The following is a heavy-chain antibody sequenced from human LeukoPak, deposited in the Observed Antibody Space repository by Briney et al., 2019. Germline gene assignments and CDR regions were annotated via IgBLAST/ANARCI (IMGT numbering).Heavy chain of an antibody. D-gene: IGHD3-10*01. CDR3: ARAVWFGEVNFDY. J-gene: IGHJ4*02. V-gene: IGHV5-51*01. Sequence: GESLKISCQGSGYTFTRSWIVWVRQMSGKGLEWMGIIYPGDSDTRYSPSFQGQVTISADKSISTAYLQWSSLKASDTAMYYCARAVWFGEVNFDYWGQGTLVTVSS. CDR2: IYPGDSDT. CDR1: GYTFTRSW.